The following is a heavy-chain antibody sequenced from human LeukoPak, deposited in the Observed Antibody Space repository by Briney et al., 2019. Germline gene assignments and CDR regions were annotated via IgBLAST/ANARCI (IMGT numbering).Heavy chain of an antibody. J-gene: IGHJ4*02. V-gene: IGHV1-18*01. Sequence: ASVKVSCKASGYTFTMYGITWVRQAPGQGLEWMGWISAYNDNTNYAQNLQDRVTMTTDASTSTAYMELSRLRSDDTAVYYCASGSIVGATFGYYWGQGTLVTVSS. CDR2: ISAYNDNT. CDR1: GYTFTMYG. D-gene: IGHD1-26*01. CDR3: ASGSIVGATFGYY.